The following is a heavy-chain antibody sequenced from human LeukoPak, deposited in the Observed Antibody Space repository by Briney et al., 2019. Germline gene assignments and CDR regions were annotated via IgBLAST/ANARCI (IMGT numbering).Heavy chain of an antibody. CDR3: ARDSCSGDSCFPLDP. D-gene: IGHD2-15*01. Sequence: PGGSLRLSCAASGFTFSNFAMNWVRQAPGKGLEWVAVLSYDGSDKYYADSVKGRFTISRDNSKNTLYLQMNSLRAEDTAIYYCARDSCSGDSCFPLDPWGQGTLVTVSS. CDR1: GFTFSNFA. CDR2: LSYDGSDK. J-gene: IGHJ5*02. V-gene: IGHV3-30*04.